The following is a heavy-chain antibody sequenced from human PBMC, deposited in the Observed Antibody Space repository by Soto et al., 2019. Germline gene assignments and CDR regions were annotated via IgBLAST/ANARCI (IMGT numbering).Heavy chain of an antibody. D-gene: IGHD3-16*02. Sequence: EVQLVETGGGLIQPGGSLRLSCAGSGFTVSGSDMTWVRQAPGKGLEWISIIYTGDSTYYADSVKGRFTISRDIPKNTLSLQMNSLRVEDTAVYYCATVGGYGNTWGSFRFEYWGQGTLVTVSS. J-gene: IGHJ4*02. CDR1: GFTVSGSD. CDR2: IYTGDST. CDR3: ATVGGYGNTWGSFRFEY. V-gene: IGHV3-53*02.